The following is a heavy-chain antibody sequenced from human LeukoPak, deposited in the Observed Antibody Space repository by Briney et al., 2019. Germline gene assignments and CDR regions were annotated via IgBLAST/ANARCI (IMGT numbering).Heavy chain of an antibody. CDR1: GYTFTTYF. Sequence: ASVKVSCKASGYTFTTYFMHWVRQAPGQGLEWMGIINPGGGSTTYARKFQGRLTLTRDMSTSTVNMELSSLSSDDTAVYYCATLTAGEVSGRHWGQGTLVTVSS. D-gene: IGHD2-21*02. CDR3: ATLTAGEVSGRH. CDR2: INPGGGST. V-gene: IGHV1-46*01. J-gene: IGHJ4*02.